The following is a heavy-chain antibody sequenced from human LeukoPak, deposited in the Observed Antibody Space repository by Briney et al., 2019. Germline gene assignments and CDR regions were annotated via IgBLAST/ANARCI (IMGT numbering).Heavy chain of an antibody. Sequence: GGSLRLSCAASGFTFSSYGMHWVRQAPGKGLEWVAVISYDGSNKYYADSVKGRFTISRDNSKNTLYLQMNSLRAEDTAVYYRASLSPLFDYWGQGTLVTVSS. V-gene: IGHV3-30*03. J-gene: IGHJ4*02. CDR2: ISYDGSNK. CDR3: ASLSPLFDY. CDR1: GFTFSSYG.